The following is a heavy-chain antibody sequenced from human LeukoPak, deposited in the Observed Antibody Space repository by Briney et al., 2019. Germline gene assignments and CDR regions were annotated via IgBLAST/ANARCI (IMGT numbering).Heavy chain of an antibody. D-gene: IGHD6-6*01. V-gene: IGHV4-39*07. CDR2: IYYSGST. Sequence: ASETLSLTCTVSGGSISSSSYYWGWIRQPPGKGLEWIGSIYYSGSTYYNPSLKSRVTISVDTSKNQFSLKLSSVTAADTAVYYCARDLSIIAARPNWFDPWGQGTLVTVSS. J-gene: IGHJ5*02. CDR1: GGSISSSSYY. CDR3: ARDLSIIAARPNWFDP.